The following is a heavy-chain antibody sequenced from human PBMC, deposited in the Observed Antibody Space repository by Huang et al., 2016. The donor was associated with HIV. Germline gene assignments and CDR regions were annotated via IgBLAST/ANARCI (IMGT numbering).Heavy chain of an antibody. CDR2: VYDSGTT. Sequence: QVRLQESGPGLVKPSETLSLSCTVSGDSVSSHYWGWIRHPPGKGLEWIGTVYDSGTTNYNPRLNSRISISVDTSKNVFSLNITSVSAADTAMYFCVRDQGRLAVGGIDNWFDPWGQGALVTVSS. D-gene: IGHD6-19*01. CDR3: VRDQGRLAVGGIDNWFDP. CDR1: GDSVSSHY. V-gene: IGHV4-59*02. J-gene: IGHJ5*02.